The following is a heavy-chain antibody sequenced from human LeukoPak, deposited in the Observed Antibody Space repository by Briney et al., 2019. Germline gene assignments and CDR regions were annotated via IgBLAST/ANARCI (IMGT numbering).Heavy chain of an antibody. J-gene: IGHJ4*02. Sequence: KPSETLSLTCAVYGGSFSGYYWSWIRQPPGKGLEWIGEINHSGSTNYNPSLKSRVTISIDTSKNQFSLNLSSVTAADTAVYYCARGTKGMTGAPSDYWGQGTLVTVSS. CDR2: INHSGST. V-gene: IGHV4-34*01. D-gene: IGHD1-20*01. CDR1: GGSFSGYY. CDR3: ARGTKGMTGAPSDY.